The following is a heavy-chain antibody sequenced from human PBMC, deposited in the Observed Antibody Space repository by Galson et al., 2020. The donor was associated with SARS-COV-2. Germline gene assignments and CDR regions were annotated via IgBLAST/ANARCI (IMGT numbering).Heavy chain of an antibody. D-gene: IGHD1-26*01. CDR1: GGSISSYY. CDR2: IYYSGST. J-gene: IGHJ3*02. V-gene: IGHV4-59*01. Sequence: VETSETLSLTCTASGGSISSYYWSWIRQPPGKGLEWIGYIYYSGSTNYNPSLKSRVTISVDTSKNQFSLKLSSVTAADTAVYYCAREYPPGWESAMWELQRRAFDIWGQGTMVTVSS. CDR3: AREYPPGWESAMWELQRRAFDI.